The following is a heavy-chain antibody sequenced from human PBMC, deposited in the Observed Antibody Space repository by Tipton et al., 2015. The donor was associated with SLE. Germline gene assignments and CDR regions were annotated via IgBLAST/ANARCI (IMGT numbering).Heavy chain of an antibody. D-gene: IGHD2-21*01. CDR3: ARIYCGGDCYSYYFDY. Sequence: QSGPEVKKPGASVKVSCKASGYTFTSYYMHWVRQAPGQGLEWMGIINPSGGSTSYAQKFQGRVTITTDESTSTAYMELSSLRSEDTAVYYCARIYCGGDCYSYYFDYWGQGTLVTVSS. V-gene: IGHV1-46*01. CDR2: INPSGGST. J-gene: IGHJ4*02. CDR1: GYTFTSYY.